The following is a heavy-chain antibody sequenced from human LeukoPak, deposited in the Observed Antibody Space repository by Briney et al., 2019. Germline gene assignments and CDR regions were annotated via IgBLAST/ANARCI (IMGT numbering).Heavy chain of an antibody. CDR2: IYYSGST. J-gene: IGHJ3*02. CDR3: ARGSGGNAFDI. V-gene: IGHV4-61*01. Sequence: SETLSLTCTVSGYSISSGYYWSWIRQPPGKGLEWIGYIYYSGSTNYNPSLKSRVTISVDTSKNQFSLKLSSVTAADTAVYYCARGSGGNAFDIRGQGTMVTVSS. CDR1: GYSISSGYY. D-gene: IGHD3-10*01.